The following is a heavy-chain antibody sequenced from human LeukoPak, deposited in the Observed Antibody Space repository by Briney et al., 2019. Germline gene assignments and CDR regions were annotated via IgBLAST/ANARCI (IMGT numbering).Heavy chain of an antibody. CDR2: INHSGGT. J-gene: IGHJ4*02. CDR3: ARGNLPIVVVVAATRWFDY. V-gene: IGHV4-34*01. Sequence: MPSETLSLTCAVYGGSFSGYYWSWIRQPPGKGLEWIGEINHSGGTNYNPSLKSRVTISVDTSKNQFSLKLSSVTAADTAVYYCARGNLPIVVVVAATRWFDYWGQGTLVTVSS. D-gene: IGHD2-15*01. CDR1: GGSFSGYY.